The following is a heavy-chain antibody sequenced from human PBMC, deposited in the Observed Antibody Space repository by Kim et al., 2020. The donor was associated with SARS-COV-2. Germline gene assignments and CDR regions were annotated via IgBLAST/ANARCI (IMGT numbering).Heavy chain of an antibody. J-gene: IGHJ6*02. D-gene: IGHD2-15*01. CDR1: GYSFTSYW. CDR2: IYPGDSDT. CDR3: ARPVVSGSHNLFFMDV. Sequence: GESLKISCKGSGYSFTSYWIGWVRQMPGKGLEWMGIIYPGDSDTRYSPSFQGQVTISADKSISTAYLQWSSLKASDTAMYYCARPVVSGSHNLFFMDVWGQGTTVTVSS. V-gene: IGHV5-51*01.